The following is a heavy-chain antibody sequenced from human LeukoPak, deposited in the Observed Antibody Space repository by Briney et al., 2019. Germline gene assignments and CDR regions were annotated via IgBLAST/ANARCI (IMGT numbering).Heavy chain of an antibody. CDR3: ARGVHGDYRWYFDL. D-gene: IGHD4-17*01. Sequence: SETLSLTCTVSGGSISNKYWSWIRQPPGKGLEWIGYIYYSGSTNYNPSLKSRVTISVDTSKNKFSLKLSAVTAADTAVYYCARGVHGDYRWYFDLWGRGTLVTVSS. J-gene: IGHJ2*01. V-gene: IGHV4-59*01. CDR2: IYYSGST. CDR1: GGSISNKY.